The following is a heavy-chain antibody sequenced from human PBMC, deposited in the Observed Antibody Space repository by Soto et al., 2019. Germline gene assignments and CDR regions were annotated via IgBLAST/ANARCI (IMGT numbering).Heavy chain of an antibody. Sequence: ASETLPLTCTVSGGSTRNYFWSWIRQPPGKGLEWIGCIYYSGTTNYNSSLKSRVTISLDTSKNQFSLRLRSVTAADTAVYYCARYVNPYDTAVWFDPWGQGTLVTVSS. CDR3: ARYVNPYDTAVWFDP. V-gene: IGHV4-59*01. CDR1: GGSTRNYF. J-gene: IGHJ5*02. CDR2: IYYSGTT. D-gene: IGHD3-9*01.